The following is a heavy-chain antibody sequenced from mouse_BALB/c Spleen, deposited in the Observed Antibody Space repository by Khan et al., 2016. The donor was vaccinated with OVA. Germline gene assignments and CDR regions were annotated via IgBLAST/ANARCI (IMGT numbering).Heavy chain of an antibody. CDR3: ARGYFGNYEFAY. CDR2: IFTGTGTT. V-gene: IGHV1S132*01. D-gene: IGHD2-1*01. J-gene: IGHJ3*01. CDR1: GYTFTSYW. Sequence: QVQLQQSGAELVKPGASVKLSCKTSGYTFTSYWIQWVKQRPGQGLGWIGQIFTGTGTTYYNENFKGKATLTVDTSSNPAYMQFSSLTSDDSAVYFCARGYFGNYEFAYWGQGTLVTVSP.